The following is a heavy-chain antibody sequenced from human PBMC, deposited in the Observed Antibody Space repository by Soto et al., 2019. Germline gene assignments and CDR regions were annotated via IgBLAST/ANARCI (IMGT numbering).Heavy chain of an antibody. J-gene: IGHJ4*02. D-gene: IGHD5-18*01. CDR2: ISGSGGST. CDR3: AKGGYNYGFLFDC. V-gene: IGHV3-23*01. Sequence: GGSLRLSCGAPGFTFSSDAMSGVRQAPGKGLEWVSAISGSGGSTYYADSVKGRFTISRDNSKNTLYLQMNSLRAEDTAVYYCAKGGYNYGFLFDCWGQGTLVTVSS. CDR1: GFTFSSDA.